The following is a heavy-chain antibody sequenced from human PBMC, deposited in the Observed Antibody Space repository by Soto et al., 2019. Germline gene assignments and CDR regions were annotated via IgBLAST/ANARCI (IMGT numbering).Heavy chain of an antibody. CDR1: GGSISSSSYY. Sequence: QLQLQESGPGLVKPSETLSLTCTVSGGSISSSSYYWGWIRQPPGKGLEWIGSIYYSGSTYYNPSLMIRVTISIDTSKNQCSLKLSSVTAADTAVYYCARHTPAISISDHWGQGTLVTVSS. V-gene: IGHV4-39*01. D-gene: IGHD2-15*01. J-gene: IGHJ4*02. CDR2: IYYSGST. CDR3: ARHTPAISISDH.